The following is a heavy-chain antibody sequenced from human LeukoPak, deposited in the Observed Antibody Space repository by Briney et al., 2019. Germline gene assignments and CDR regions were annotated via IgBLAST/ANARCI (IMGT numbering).Heavy chain of an antibody. J-gene: IGHJ5*02. CDR2: ISSSGSTI. D-gene: IGHD1-26*01. CDR3: ARDGANSGSHSYNWFDP. CDR1: GFAFSDYY. V-gene: IGHV3-11*01. Sequence: GGSLRLSCAASGFAFSDYYMSWIRQAPGKGLEWVSYISSSGSTIYYADSVKGRFTISRDNAKNSLYLQMNSLRAEDTAVYYCARDGANSGSHSYNWFDPWGQGTPVTVSS.